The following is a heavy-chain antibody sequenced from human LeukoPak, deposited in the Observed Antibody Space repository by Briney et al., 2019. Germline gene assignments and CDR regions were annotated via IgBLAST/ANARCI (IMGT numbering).Heavy chain of an antibody. J-gene: IGHJ4*02. CDR3: ATLRFLEWLLSY. Sequence: GGSLRLFCAASGFTFSSYAMSWVRQAPGEGLEWVSAISGSGGSTYYADSGKGRFTISRDNSKNTLYLQMKTLRAEDTPVYYCATLRFLEWLLSYWGQGTLVTVSS. V-gene: IGHV3-23*01. D-gene: IGHD3-3*01. CDR1: GFTFSSYA. CDR2: ISGSGGST.